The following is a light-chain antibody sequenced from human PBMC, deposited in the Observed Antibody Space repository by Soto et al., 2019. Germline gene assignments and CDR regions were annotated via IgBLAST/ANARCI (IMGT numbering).Light chain of an antibody. CDR2: EVT. CDR1: SSDLGSYDL. Sequence: QSALTQPASVSGSPGQSITIYCTGASSDLGSYDLVSWYQQHPGKAPKTIIYEVTKRPSGVSKRFSGSKSGNTASLTISGLQPEDVADYYCFSYVSNDFFNVFGTGTKVTVL. CDR3: FSYVSNDFFNV. V-gene: IGLV2-23*02. J-gene: IGLJ1*01.